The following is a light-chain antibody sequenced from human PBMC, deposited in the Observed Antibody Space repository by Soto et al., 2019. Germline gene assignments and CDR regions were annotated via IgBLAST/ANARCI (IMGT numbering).Light chain of an antibody. CDR1: QGISSY. CDR2: AAS. V-gene: IGKV1-9*01. J-gene: IGKJ4*01. Sequence: DIQLTQSPSFLSASVGDRVTITCRASQGISSYLAWYQQKPGKAPKLLIYAASTLQSGVPSRFSGSGSGTEFTLTISSLQPKDFATYYCQQLNSYPFLTFGGGTKVESK. CDR3: QQLNSYPFLT.